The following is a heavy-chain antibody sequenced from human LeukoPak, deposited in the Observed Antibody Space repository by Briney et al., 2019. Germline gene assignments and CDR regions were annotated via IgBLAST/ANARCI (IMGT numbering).Heavy chain of an antibody. Sequence: PSETLSLTCTVSGGSISSYYWSWIRQPPGKGLEWVGYIYYSGSTNSNTSLKSRVTIAVDTSKNQFSLKLSSVTAADTAVYYCARGGWYSESYYDAFDIWGQGTMVTVSS. V-gene: IGHV4-59*01. CDR2: IYYSGST. CDR3: ARGGWYSESYYDAFDI. J-gene: IGHJ3*02. CDR1: GGSISSYY. D-gene: IGHD1-26*01.